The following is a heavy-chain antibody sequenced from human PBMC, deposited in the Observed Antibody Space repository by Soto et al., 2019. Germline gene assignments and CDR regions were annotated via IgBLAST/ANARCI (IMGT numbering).Heavy chain of an antibody. D-gene: IGHD1-20*01. CDR2: ISGSGGST. CDR3: ANRYNWNAYY. J-gene: IGHJ4*02. CDR1: GFTFSSYA. Sequence: GGSLRLSCAASGFTFSSYAMSWVRQAPGKRLEWVSAISGSGGSTYYADSVKGRFTISRDSSKNTLYLQMNSLRAEDTAVYYCANRYNWNAYYWGQGTLVTVSS. V-gene: IGHV3-23*01.